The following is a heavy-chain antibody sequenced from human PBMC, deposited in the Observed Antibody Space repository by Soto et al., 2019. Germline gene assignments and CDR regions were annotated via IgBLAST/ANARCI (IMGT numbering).Heavy chain of an antibody. CDR3: AKAPLPTFGWYMGV. CDR1: GFTFSSYA. D-gene: IGHD3-10*02. Sequence: EVQLLESGGGLVQPGGSLRLSCAASGFTFSSYAMSWVRQAPGKGLEWVSGISGSGASTYYADSVKGRFTISSDTSKNTLYLQRSSRRAEDTAVYDWAKAPLPTFGWYMGVWGKGTPGTVSS. V-gene: IGHV3-23*01. J-gene: IGHJ6*03. CDR2: ISGSGAST.